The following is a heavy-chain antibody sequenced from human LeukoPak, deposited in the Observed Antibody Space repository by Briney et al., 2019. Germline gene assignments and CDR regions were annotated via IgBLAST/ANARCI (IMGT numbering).Heavy chain of an antibody. D-gene: IGHD3-16*01. CDR2: IDYAGRT. CDR1: GGSISRDY. Sequence: WETLSLTCTVSGGSISRDYWSWIRQPPGKGLEWVGYIDYAGRTNYNPPLKSRFTISVDTPKNQFSLKLSSVTAADTPGYYFARDRTGGSSLDYWGQGALGTLSS. J-gene: IGHJ4*02. CDR3: ARDRTGGSSLDY. V-gene: IGHV4-59*01.